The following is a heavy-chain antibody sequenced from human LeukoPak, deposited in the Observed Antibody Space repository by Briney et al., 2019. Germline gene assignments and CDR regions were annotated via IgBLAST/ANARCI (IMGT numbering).Heavy chain of an antibody. J-gene: IGHJ6*02. D-gene: IGHD3-22*01. Sequence: PGGSLRLSCAASGFTFSSYAVSWVRQAPGKGLEWVSAISGSGGGTYYADPVKGRFTISRDNSKNTLYLQMNSLRAEDTAVYYCAKDLDGSGYYYYYYGMDVWGQGTTVTVSS. CDR3: AKDLDGSGYYYYYYGMDV. V-gene: IGHV3-23*01. CDR1: GFTFSSYA. CDR2: ISGSGGGT.